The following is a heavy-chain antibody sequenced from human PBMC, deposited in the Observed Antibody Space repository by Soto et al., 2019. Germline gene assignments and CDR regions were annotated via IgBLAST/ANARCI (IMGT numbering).Heavy chain of an antibody. CDR1: GFTFSSYA. V-gene: IGHV3-64D*08. Sequence: GGSLRLSCSASGFTFSSYAMHWVRQAPGKGLEYVSAISSNGGSTYYADSVKGRFTISRDNSKNTLYLQMSSLRAEDMAVYYCVKSIAARQMRSYYYYGMDVWGQGTTVTVSS. CDR2: ISSNGGST. CDR3: VKSIAARQMRSYYYYGMDV. D-gene: IGHD6-6*01. J-gene: IGHJ6*02.